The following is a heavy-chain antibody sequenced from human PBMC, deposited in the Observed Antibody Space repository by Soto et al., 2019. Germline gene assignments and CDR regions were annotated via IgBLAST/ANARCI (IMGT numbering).Heavy chain of an antibody. V-gene: IGHV3-7*01. CDR1: GFTFSSYW. CDR3: AREPEESFDYSEWLLGPSWFDP. Sequence: GGSLRLSCAASGFTFSSYWMSWVRQAPGKGLEWVANIKQDGSEKYYVDSVKGRFTISRDNAKNSLYLQMNSLRAEDTAVYYCAREPEESFDYSEWLLGPSWFDPWGQGTLVTVSS. CDR2: IKQDGSEK. D-gene: IGHD3-3*01. J-gene: IGHJ5*02.